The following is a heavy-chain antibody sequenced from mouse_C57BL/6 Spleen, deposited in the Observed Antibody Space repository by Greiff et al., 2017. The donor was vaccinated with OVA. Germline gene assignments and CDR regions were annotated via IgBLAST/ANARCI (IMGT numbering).Heavy chain of an antibody. Sequence: EVNVVESEGGLVQPGSSMKLSCTASGFTFSDYYMAWVRQVPEKGLEWVANINYDGSSTYYLDSLKSRFIISRDNAKNILYLQMSSLKSEDTATYYCARGRDYYWYFDVWGTGTTVTVSS. D-gene: IGHD2-4*01. CDR2: INYDGSST. CDR3: ARGRDYYWYFDV. J-gene: IGHJ1*03. CDR1: GFTFSDYY. V-gene: IGHV5-16*01.